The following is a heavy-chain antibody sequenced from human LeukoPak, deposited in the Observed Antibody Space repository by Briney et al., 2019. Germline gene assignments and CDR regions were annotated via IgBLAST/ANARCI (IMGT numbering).Heavy chain of an antibody. J-gene: IGHJ4*02. V-gene: IGHV1-46*01. CDR1: GYTFTSYY. D-gene: IGHD3-10*01. Sequence: ASVKVSCKASGYTFTSYYMHWVRQAPGQGLEWMGIINPSGGSTSYAQKFQGRVTMTRDTSISTAYMELSRLRSDDTAVYYCARGPTITMVRGVIITHFDYWGQGTLVTVSS. CDR2: INPSGGST. CDR3: ARGPTITMVRGVIITHFDY.